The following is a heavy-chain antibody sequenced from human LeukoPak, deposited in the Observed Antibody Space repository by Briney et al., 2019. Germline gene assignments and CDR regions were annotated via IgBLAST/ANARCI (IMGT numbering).Heavy chain of an antibody. CDR1: GFTFSSYW. CDR2: INTDGSST. V-gene: IGHV3-74*01. Sequence: GGSLRLSCAASGFTFSSYWMHWVRQAPGKGLVWVSRINTDGSSTTYADSVKGRFTISGDNAKNTLYLQMNSLRAEDTAVYYCARAAWFGELPGIWGQGTMVTVSS. J-gene: IGHJ3*02. D-gene: IGHD3-10*01. CDR3: ARAAWFGELPGI.